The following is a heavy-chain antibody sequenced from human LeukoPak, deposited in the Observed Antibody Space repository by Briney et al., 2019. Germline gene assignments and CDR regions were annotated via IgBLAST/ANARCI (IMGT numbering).Heavy chain of an antibody. CDR2: IIPISGTT. J-gene: IGHJ4*02. V-gene: IGHV1-69*05. CDR1: GGTFSSYA. D-gene: IGHD4-23*01. Sequence: GSSVKVSCKASGGTFSSYAISWVRQAPGQGLEWMGRIIPISGTTNYAQKFQGRVTFTTDESTSIAYMELSSLRSEDTAVYYCASTSPPYGGIDYWGQGTLVTVSS. CDR3: ASTSPPYGGIDY.